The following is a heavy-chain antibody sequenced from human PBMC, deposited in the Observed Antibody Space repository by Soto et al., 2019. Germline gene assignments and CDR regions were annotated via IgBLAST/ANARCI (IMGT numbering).Heavy chain of an antibody. J-gene: IGHJ3*02. CDR2: IKSKTDGGTT. CDR1: SVSNAW. Sequence: SVSNAWMNWVRQAPGKGLEWVGRIKSKTDGGTTDYTAPVKDRFAISRDDSKNTLCLQMNSLKTEDTAVYYCTTDFNDPDDAFDIWGQGTMVTVSS. CDR3: TTDFNDPDDAFDI. D-gene: IGHD1-1*01. V-gene: IGHV3-15*07.